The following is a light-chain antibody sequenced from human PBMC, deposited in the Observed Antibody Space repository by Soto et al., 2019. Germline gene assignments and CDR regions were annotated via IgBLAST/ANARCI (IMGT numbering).Light chain of an antibody. J-gene: IGKJ1*01. CDR3: QQSLNTPRT. V-gene: IGKV1-39*01. CDR1: QSIPRY. CDR2: GAS. Sequence: DIAMTQSPSSLSASVGDSVTLTCRASQSIPRYLHWYQQKPGKAPKVLIYGASNLLSGVPSRFSGSGSGTDFSLTISGLQPEDSATYYCQQSLNTPRTFGQGTKVEVK.